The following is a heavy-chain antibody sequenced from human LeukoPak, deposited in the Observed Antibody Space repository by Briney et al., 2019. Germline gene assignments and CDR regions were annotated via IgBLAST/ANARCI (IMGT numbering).Heavy chain of an antibody. CDR2: IYHSGST. CDR3: ARGGSGSRSAYYFDY. D-gene: IGHD3-10*01. J-gene: IGHJ4*02. V-gene: IGHV4-38-2*01. Sequence: PSETLSLTCAVSDYSISSGYYWGWIRQPPGKGLEWIGNIYHSGSTYYNPSLKSRVTISVDTSKNQFSLKLSSVTAADTAVYYGARGGSGSRSAYYFDYWGQGTLVTVSS. CDR1: DYSISSGYY.